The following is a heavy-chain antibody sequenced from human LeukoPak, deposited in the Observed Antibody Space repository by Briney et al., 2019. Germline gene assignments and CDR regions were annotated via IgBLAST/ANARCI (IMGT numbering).Heavy chain of an antibody. V-gene: IGHV3-66*01. CDR3: AKERNLEIAVAGTIFDY. CDR1: GFTVNSYY. Sequence: PGGSLRLSCAASGFTVNSYYIGWVRQAPGKGLEWVSVIYSGGDTYYADSVKGRFIISRDNSKNMIYLEMSSLKAEDTAVYYCAKERNLEIAVAGTIFDYWGQGTLVTVSS. CDR2: IYSGGDT. J-gene: IGHJ4*02. D-gene: IGHD6-19*01.